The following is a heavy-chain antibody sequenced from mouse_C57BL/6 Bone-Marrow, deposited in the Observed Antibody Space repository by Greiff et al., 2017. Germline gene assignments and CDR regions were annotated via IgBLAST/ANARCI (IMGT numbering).Heavy chain of an antibody. Sequence: QVHVKQSGAELVRPGTSVKMSCKASGYTFTNYWIGWAKQRPGHGLEWIGDIYPGGGYTNYNEQFKGKATLTADKSSSTAYMQFSSLTSEDSAIYYCARWSYYAMDYWGQGTSVTVSS. J-gene: IGHJ4*01. CDR1: GYTFTNYW. V-gene: IGHV1-63*01. CDR3: ARWSYYAMDY. CDR2: IYPGGGYT.